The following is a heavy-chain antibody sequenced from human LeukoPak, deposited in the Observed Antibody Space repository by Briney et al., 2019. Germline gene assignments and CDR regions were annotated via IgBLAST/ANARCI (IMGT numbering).Heavy chain of an antibody. V-gene: IGHV3-7*01. CDR2: IKQDGSEK. CDR1: GFTFSSYW. Sequence: PGGSLRLSCAASGFTFSSYWMSWVRQAPGKGLEWVANIKQDGSEKYYVDSVKGRFTISRDNAKNSLYLQMNSLRAEDTAVYYCARDKGQQLSEGLFDYWGQGTLVTVSS. CDR3: ARDKGQQLSEGLFDY. D-gene: IGHD6-13*01. J-gene: IGHJ4*02.